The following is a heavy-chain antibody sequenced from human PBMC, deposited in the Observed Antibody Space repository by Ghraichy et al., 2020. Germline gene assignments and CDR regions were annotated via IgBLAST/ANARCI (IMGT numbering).Heavy chain of an antibody. Sequence: SETLSLTCAVSGGSISSTNWWSWVRQPPGKGLEWIGEIHHSGSTNCNPSLKSQVTILVDKSKNQFSLKLSSVTAADTAVYYCARSGYYSLDYWGQGTLVTVSS. D-gene: IGHD3-22*01. CDR3: ARSGYYSLDY. V-gene: IGHV4-4*02. J-gene: IGHJ4*02. CDR1: GGSISSTNW. CDR2: IHHSGST.